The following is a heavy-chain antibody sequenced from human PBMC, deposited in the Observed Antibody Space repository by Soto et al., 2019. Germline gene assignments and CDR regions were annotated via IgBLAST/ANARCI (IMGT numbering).Heavy chain of an antibody. D-gene: IGHD3-9*01. CDR3: AKDGNPIPYLTGYYRLGWFDP. V-gene: IGHV3-23*01. Sequence: VGSLRLSGAASGFTFSSYAMSWVRQAPGKGLEWVSAISGSGGSTYYADSVKGRFTISRDNSKNTLYLQMNSLRAEDTAVYYCAKDGNPIPYLTGYYRLGWFDPWGQGTLVTVSS. CDR2: ISGSGGST. CDR1: GFTFSSYA. J-gene: IGHJ5*02.